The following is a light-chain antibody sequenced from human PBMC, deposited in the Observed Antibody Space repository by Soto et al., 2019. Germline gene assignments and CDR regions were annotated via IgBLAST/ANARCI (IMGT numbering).Light chain of an antibody. V-gene: IGLV2-11*01. CDR2: DVS. J-gene: IGLJ1*01. CDR3: CPYAGSPCHV. CDR1: SSDVGGYNY. Sequence: QSALTQPRSVSGSPGQSVTISCTGTSSDVGGYNYVSWYQQHPGKAPKVMIYDVSERPSGVPDRFSGSKSGNTASLTISGLQAEDEADCYCCPYAGSPCHVFGTGTKVTVL.